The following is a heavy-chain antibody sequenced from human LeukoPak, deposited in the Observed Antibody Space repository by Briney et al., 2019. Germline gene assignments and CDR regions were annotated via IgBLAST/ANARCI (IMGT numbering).Heavy chain of an antibody. CDR1: GGSFSGYY. CDR2: INHSGST. CDR3: ARQWLVSPLFDY. Sequence: PSETLSLTCAVSGGSFSGYYWSWIRQPPGKGLEWIGEINHSGSTNYNPSLRSRVTVSVHTSKNQLSLKLSSVTAADTAVYYCARQWLVSPLFDYWGQGTLVTVSS. V-gene: IGHV4-34*01. J-gene: IGHJ4*02. D-gene: IGHD6-19*01.